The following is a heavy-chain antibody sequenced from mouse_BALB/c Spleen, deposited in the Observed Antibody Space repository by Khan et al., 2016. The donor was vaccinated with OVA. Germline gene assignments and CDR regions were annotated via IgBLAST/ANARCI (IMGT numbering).Heavy chain of an antibody. J-gene: IGHJ2*01. CDR1: GDSITSGY. Sequence: EVQLQESGPSLVKPSQTLSLTCSVTGDSITSGYWNWIRKFPGNKLEYMGYISYSGSTYYNPSLKSRISITRDTSKNQSYLQLNSVTSEDTATYYCARWNYRYDGYFDYWGQGTTLTVSS. V-gene: IGHV3-8*02. CDR2: ISYSGST. CDR3: ARWNYRYDGYFDY. D-gene: IGHD2-14*01.